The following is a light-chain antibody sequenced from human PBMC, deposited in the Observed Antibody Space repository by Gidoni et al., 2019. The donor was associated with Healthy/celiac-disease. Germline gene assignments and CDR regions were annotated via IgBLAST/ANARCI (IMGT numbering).Light chain of an antibody. CDR3: QQSYSTPRT. V-gene: IGKV1-39*01. J-gene: IGKJ1*01. CDR2: AAS. Sequence: DIQMTQSPSPLSASVGDRVTITCRASQSISSYLNWYQQKPGKAPKLLIYAASSLQSGVPSRFGGSGSGTDFTLTISSLQPEDFASYYCQQSYSTPRTFGQGTQVEIK. CDR1: QSISSY.